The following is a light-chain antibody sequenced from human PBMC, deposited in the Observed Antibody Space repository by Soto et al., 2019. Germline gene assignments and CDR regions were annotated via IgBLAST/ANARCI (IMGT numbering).Light chain of an antibody. CDR3: QSSDSSLSGSVV. Sequence: QSVLTQPPSVSGAPGQRVTISCTGSSCNIGAGYDIHWYQQLPGKAPKLLIYGNSNRPSGVPDRFSGSKSGTSASLAITGLQAEDEADYYCQSSDSSLSGSVVFGGGTKLTVL. V-gene: IGLV1-40*01. CDR1: SCNIGAGYD. J-gene: IGLJ2*01. CDR2: GNS.